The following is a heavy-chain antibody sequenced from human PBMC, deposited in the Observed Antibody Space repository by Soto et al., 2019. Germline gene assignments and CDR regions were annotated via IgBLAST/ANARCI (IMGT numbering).Heavy chain of an antibody. V-gene: IGHV1-3*01. CDR2: INAGNGNT. Sequence: QGQLVQSGAEVKKPGASVKVSCKASGYTFTNYAMHWVRQAPGQRLEWMAWINAGNGNTKYSQKFQGRVTITRDTSARTAYMELSRLRSEDTAVYYWARDTALLDYWGQGTLVTVSS. CDR1: GYTFTNYA. CDR3: ARDTALLDY. J-gene: IGHJ4*02. D-gene: IGHD2-2*02.